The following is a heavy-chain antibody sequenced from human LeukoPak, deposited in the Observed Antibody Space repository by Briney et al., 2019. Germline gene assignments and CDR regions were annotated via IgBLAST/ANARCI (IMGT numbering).Heavy chain of an antibody. J-gene: IGHJ3*02. Sequence: ASVKVSCKASGYTFTCYYMHWVRQAPGQGLEWMGWISPNSGGTNYAQKFQGRVTMTRDTSISTAYMELSRLRSDDTAVYYCARVLKYYYDSSGYDDAFDIWGQGTMVTVSS. V-gene: IGHV1-2*02. CDR3: ARVLKYYYDSSGYDDAFDI. CDR2: ISPNSGGT. CDR1: GYTFTCYY. D-gene: IGHD3-22*01.